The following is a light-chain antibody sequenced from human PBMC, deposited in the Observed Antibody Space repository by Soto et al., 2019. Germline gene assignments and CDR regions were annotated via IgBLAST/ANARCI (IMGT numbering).Light chain of an antibody. J-gene: IGKJ5*01. CDR2: GAF. CDR1: PSVTNY. CDR3: QQRNIWPPVT. Sequence: EIVLTRSPATLSLSPGERATLSCRASPSVTNYLAWYQQKPGQAPRLVIYGAFNRATGIPARFSGSGSGTDFTLTISSLEPEDFAVYYCQQRNIWPPVTFGQGTRLAI. V-gene: IGKV3-11*01.